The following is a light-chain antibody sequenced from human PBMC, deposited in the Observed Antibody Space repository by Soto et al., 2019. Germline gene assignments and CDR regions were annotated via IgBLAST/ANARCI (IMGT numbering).Light chain of an antibody. V-gene: IGKV3-20*01. CDR1: QSVGSNK. Sequence: EIVLTQSPGTLSLSPGERATLSCRASQSVGSNKLAWYQQKRGQAPRFLMYDASTRATGIPDRFSGSGSGTDFTLTISRLQPEDFAVYYCQQYGSTPLTLGGGTKVDIK. CDR3: QQYGSTPLT. J-gene: IGKJ4*01. CDR2: DAS.